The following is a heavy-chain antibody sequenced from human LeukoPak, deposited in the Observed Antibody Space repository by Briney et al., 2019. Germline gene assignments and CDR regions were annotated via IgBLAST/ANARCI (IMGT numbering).Heavy chain of an antibody. CDR2: INPNSGGT. J-gene: IGHJ5*02. Sequence: GASVKVSCKASGHTFTGYYMHWVRQAPGQGLEWMGWINPNSGGTNYAQKFQGRVTMTRDTSISTAYMELSRLRSDDTAVYYCARDGYPHLYCGGDCSPRWFDPWGQGTLVTVSS. CDR1: GHTFTGYY. V-gene: IGHV1-2*02. CDR3: ARDGYPHLYCGGDCSPRWFDP. D-gene: IGHD2-21*02.